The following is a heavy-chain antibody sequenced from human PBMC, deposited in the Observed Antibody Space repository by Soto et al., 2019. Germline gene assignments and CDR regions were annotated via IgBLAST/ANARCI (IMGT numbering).Heavy chain of an antibody. J-gene: IGHJ6*02. D-gene: IGHD1-1*01. CDR2: ISGYNGDT. CDR1: GYTFTRYG. Sequence: QGQLVQSGPEVKKPGASVKVSCKASGYTFTRYGISWVRQAPGQGLEWMGWISGYNGDTNYAQKVQGRVTMTIDTSTSTAYMEFMSLPSDSTAIYYCAKNEQLPYYYYGMYVWGQGTRFTVS. V-gene: IGHV1-18*01. CDR3: AKNEQLPYYYYGMYV.